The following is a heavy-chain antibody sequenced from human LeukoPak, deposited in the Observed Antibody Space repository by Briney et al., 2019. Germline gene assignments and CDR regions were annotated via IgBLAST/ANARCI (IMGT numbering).Heavy chain of an antibody. CDR2: ISSSSSYI. CDR1: GLTFSSYA. V-gene: IGHV3-21*01. J-gene: IGHJ4*02. D-gene: IGHD2-15*01. CDR3: AREKSGWQPDY. Sequence: PGGSLRLSCAASGLTFSSYAMSWVRQAPGKGLEWVSSISSSSSYIYYADSVKGRFTISRDNAKNSLYLQMNSLRAEDTAVYYCAREKSGWQPDYWGQGALVTVSS.